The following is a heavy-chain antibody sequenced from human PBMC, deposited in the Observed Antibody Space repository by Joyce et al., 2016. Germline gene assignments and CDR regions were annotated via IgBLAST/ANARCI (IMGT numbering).Heavy chain of an antibody. J-gene: IGHJ6*03. D-gene: IGHD3-10*01. CDR3: ATVDYYYGSGTPRDYYYYMDV. CDR1: GYTFTDYY. Sequence: EVQLVQSGAEVKKPGATVKISCKVSGYTFTDYYMHWVQQAPGKGLELMGLVDPKDGETLYAEKFQGRVTVTAGTSTDTAYMELSSLRSEDTAVYYCATVDYYYGSGTPRDYYYYMDVWGKGTTVTVSS. CDR2: VDPKDGET. V-gene: IGHV1-69-2*01.